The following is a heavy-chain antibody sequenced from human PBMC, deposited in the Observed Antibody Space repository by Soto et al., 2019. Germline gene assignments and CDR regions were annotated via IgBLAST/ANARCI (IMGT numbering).Heavy chain of an antibody. CDR2: SNK. CDR3: AKDLGSGYPYYFDY. Sequence: SNKYYADSVNCLFTISRDNSENTLCLQMTSLGAEDTAVYYCAKDLGSGYPYYFDYWGQGTLVTVSS. V-gene: IGHV3-33*06. D-gene: IGHD3-22*01. J-gene: IGHJ4*02.